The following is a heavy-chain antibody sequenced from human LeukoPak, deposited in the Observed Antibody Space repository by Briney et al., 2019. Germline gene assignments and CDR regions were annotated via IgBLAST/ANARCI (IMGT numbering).Heavy chain of an antibody. V-gene: IGHV3-30*04. J-gene: IGHJ6*02. CDR2: ISYDGSNK. Sequence: PGRSLRLSCAASGFTFSSYAMHWVRQAPGKGLEWVAVISYDGSNKYYADSVKGRFTISRDNSKNTLYLQMNSLRAEDTAVYYCARDGYSSGWYPYYYYCGMDVWGQGTTVTVPS. CDR3: ARDGYSSGWYPYYYYCGMDV. D-gene: IGHD6-19*01. CDR1: GFTFSSYA.